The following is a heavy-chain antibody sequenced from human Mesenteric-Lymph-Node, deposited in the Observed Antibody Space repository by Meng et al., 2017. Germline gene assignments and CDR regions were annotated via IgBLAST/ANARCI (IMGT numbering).Heavy chain of an antibody. CDR1: GGSLSGAY. CDR2: IQNDGSR. J-gene: IGHJ4*02. Sequence: QVQLQQWGAGLLKPSETLSLTCAVNGGSLSGAYWNWIRQPPGKGLEWLAAIQNDGSRNYYIDSVKGRFTISRDDSKSTLYRQMSSLRVDDTALYFCARDSCLSPSCFDCWGQGTLVTVSS. D-gene: IGHD2-2*01. CDR3: ARDSCLSPSCFDC. V-gene: IGHV4-34*01.